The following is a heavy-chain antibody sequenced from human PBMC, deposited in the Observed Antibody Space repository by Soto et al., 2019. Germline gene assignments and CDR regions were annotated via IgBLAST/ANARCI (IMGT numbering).Heavy chain of an antibody. CDR3: ARPHNGYGAY. V-gene: IGHV3-7*01. CDR2: IKQDGSDQ. CDR1: GFSLSTYW. J-gene: IGHJ4*03. Sequence: EVQLVESGGGLVQPGGSLRLSCVASGFSLSTYWMSWVRQAPGKGLEWVANIKQDGSDQNYVDSVKGRFTISRDNAKNSLYLQMNSLRAEDTAVYYCARPHNGYGAYWGQGTLVTVSS. D-gene: IGHD2-8*01.